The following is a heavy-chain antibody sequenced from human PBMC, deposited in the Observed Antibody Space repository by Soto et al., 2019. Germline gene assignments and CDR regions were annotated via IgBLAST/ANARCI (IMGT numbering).Heavy chain of an antibody. CDR3: AWSGTNWFDT. CDR1: GLPFRSAR. V-gene: IGHV3-15*01. J-gene: IGHJ5*02. D-gene: IGHD3-3*01. Sequence: GGAPRLSCGAPGLPFRSARMTLVRQGPGKGLEWVARIKSGGTTDYAAPVKGRFTISRDDSRSTVYLQLNSLKVEDTAIYYCAWSGTNWFDTWGQGTLVTVSS. CDR2: IKSGGTT.